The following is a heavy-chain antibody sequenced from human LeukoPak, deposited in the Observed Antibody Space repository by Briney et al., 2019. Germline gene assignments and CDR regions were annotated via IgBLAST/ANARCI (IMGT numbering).Heavy chain of an antibody. D-gene: IGHD1-26*01. CDR2: ISSSSSYT. V-gene: IGHV3-11*06. CDR3: ARAPIGYSGSPRWFDP. Sequence: GGSLRLSCAGSGFTFSDYYMSWIRQAPGKGLEWVSYISSSSSYTNYADSVKGRFTISRDNAKNSLYLQMNSLRAEDTAVYYCARAPIGYSGSPRWFDPWGQGTLVTVSS. CDR1: GFTFSDYY. J-gene: IGHJ5*02.